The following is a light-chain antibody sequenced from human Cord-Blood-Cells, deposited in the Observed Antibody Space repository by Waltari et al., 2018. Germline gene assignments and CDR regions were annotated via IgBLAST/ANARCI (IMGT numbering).Light chain of an antibody. CDR3: HQRSNWPPT. J-gene: IGKJ1*01. CDR2: DAS. Sequence: EIVLTQSPATLSLSPGERATRSCRASQSVSSYLAWYQQKPGQAPRLLIYDASSGSGTDFTLTISSLEPEYFAVYYCHQRSNWPPTFCQGTKVEIK. V-gene: IGKV3-11*01. CDR1: QSVSSY.